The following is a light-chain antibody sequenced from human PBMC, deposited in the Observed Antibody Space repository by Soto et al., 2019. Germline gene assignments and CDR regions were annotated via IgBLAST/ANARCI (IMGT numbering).Light chain of an antibody. CDR2: GAS. J-gene: IGKJ1*01. V-gene: IGKV3-15*01. CDR3: QQYDNWPWT. CDR1: QTVRNN. Sequence: IVLAHSPGTLSFSPGEIATLSFRASQTVRNNYLAWYQQKPGQAPRLLIHGASTRAPGFPARFSGSGSGTDFTLTISSLQSEDFAVYYCQQYDNWPWTFGQGTKVDIK.